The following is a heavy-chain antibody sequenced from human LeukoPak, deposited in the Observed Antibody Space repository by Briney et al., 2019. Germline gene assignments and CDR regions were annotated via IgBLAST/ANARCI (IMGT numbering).Heavy chain of an antibody. CDR2: ISAYNGNT. V-gene: IGHV1-18*01. CDR3: ARAGATKGYWFDP. D-gene: IGHD1-26*01. J-gene: IGHJ5*02. Sequence: GASVKVSCKASGYTFISYGITWVRQAPGQGLEWMGWISAYNGNTNYAQKLQGRVTMTTDTSASTAYMELRSLRSDDTAVYYCARAGATKGYWFDPWGQGTLVTVSS. CDR1: GYTFISYG.